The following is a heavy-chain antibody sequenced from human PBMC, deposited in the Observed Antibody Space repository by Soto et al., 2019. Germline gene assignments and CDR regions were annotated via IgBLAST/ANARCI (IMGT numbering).Heavy chain of an antibody. Sequence: GLEWIGSIYYSGSTYYNPSLKSRVTISVDTSKNQFSLRLSSVTAADTAVYYCARGLGAVAATGGYNWFDPSGQGTLVTVSS. CDR2: IYYSGST. D-gene: IGHD6-19*01. CDR3: ARGLGAVAATGGYNWFDP. J-gene: IGHJ5*02. V-gene: IGHV4-38-2*02.